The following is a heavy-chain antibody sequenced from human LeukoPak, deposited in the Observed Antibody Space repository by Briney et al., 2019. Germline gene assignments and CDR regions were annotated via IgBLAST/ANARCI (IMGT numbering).Heavy chain of an antibody. D-gene: IGHD1-26*01. CDR2: IKSKTDGGTT. Sequence: PGGSLRLSCAASGFTFSNAWMSWVRQAPGKGLEWVGRIKSKTDGGTTDYAAPVKGRFTISRDDSKNTLYLQMNSLKTEDTAVYYCTTPVGATTDYYYYGMDVWGQGTTVTVSS. J-gene: IGHJ6*02. V-gene: IGHV3-15*01. CDR1: GFTFSNAW. CDR3: TTPVGATTDYYYYGMDV.